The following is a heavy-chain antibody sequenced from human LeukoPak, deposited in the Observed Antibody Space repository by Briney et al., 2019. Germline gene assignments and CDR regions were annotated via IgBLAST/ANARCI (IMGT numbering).Heavy chain of an antibody. J-gene: IGHJ4*02. CDR2: ISYDGSNK. Sequence: GGSLRLSCAASGFTFSSYGMHWVRQAPGKGLKWVAVISYDGSNKYYADSVKGRFTISRDNSKNTLYLQMNSLRAEDTAVYYCAKLQGYSSSWYYFDYWGQGTLVTVSS. CDR3: AKLQGYSSSWYYFDY. CDR1: GFTFSSYG. V-gene: IGHV3-30*18. D-gene: IGHD6-13*01.